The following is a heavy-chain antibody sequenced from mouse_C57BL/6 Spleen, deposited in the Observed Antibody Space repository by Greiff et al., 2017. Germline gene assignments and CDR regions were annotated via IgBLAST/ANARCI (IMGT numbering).Heavy chain of an antibody. CDR3: AREKDYDGYFDY. V-gene: IGHV1-55*01. D-gene: IGHD2-4*01. Sequence: QVQLQQPGAELVKPGASVKMSCKASGYTFTSYWITWVKQRPGQGLEWIGDIYPGSGSTNYNEKFKSKATLTVDTSSSTAYMHLSSLTSEDSAVYYCAREKDYDGYFDYWGQGTTLTVSS. J-gene: IGHJ2*01. CDR2: IYPGSGST. CDR1: GYTFTSYW.